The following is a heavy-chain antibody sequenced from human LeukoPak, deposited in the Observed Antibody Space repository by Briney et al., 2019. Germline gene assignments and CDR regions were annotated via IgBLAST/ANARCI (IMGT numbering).Heavy chain of an antibody. J-gene: IGHJ3*01. CDR1: GGSISSGNYY. CDR3: AGRGSSSGTFDV. Sequence: SQTLSLTCTVSGGSISSGNYYWSWIRQPAGKGLEWIGRIYTSGGTNYNPSLKSRVTMSVDKSKNQISLNLASLTAADTALYYCAGRGSSSGTFDVWGPGTFVTVSS. D-gene: IGHD2-2*01. V-gene: IGHV4-61*02. CDR2: IYTSGGT.